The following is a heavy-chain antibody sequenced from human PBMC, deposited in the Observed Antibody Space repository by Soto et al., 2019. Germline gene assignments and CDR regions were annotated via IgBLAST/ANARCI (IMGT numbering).Heavy chain of an antibody. J-gene: IGHJ5*02. CDR1: GFTFSSYA. V-gene: IGHV3-23*01. Sequence: GGSLRLSCAASGFTFSSYAMSWVRQAPGKGLEWVSAISGSGGSTYYADSVKGRFTISRDNSKNTLYLQMNSLRAEDTAVYYCAKDSALYSSSWCGWFDPWGQGTLVTVSS. D-gene: IGHD6-13*01. CDR2: ISGSGGST. CDR3: AKDSALYSSSWCGWFDP.